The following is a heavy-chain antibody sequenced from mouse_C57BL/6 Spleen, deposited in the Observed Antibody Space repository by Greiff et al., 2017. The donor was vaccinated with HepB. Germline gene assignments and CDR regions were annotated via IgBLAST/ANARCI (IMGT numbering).Heavy chain of an antibody. CDR3: ARSRGGSY. D-gene: IGHD3-1*01. Sequence: QVQLQQPGAELVKPGASVKLSCKASGYTFTSYWMQWVKQRPGQGLEWIGEIDPSDSYTNYNQKFKGKATLTVDTSSSTAYMQLSSLTSEDSAVYYCARSRGGSYWGQGTTLTVSS. CDR2: IDPSDSYT. CDR1: GYTFTSYW. V-gene: IGHV1-50*01. J-gene: IGHJ2*01.